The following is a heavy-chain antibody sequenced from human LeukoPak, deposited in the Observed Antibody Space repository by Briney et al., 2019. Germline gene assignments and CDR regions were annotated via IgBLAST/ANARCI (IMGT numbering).Heavy chain of an antibody. CDR3: ARDLGDDLTTVTSGNWFDP. D-gene: IGHD4-17*01. CDR2: ISAYNGNT. CDR1: GYTFTSYG. J-gene: IGHJ5*02. Sequence: ASVKVSCKASGYTFTSYGITWVRQAPGQGLEWMGWISAYNGNTNYVQKLQGRVTMTTDTSTSTAYMELRSLRSDDTATYFCARDLGDDLTTVTSGNWFDPWGQGTLVTVSS. V-gene: IGHV1-18*01.